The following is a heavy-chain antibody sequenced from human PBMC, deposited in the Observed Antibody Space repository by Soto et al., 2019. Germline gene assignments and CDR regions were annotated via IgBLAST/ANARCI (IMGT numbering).Heavy chain of an antibody. Sequence: QITLKESGPTLVKPTQTLTLTCTFSGFSLSTSGVGVGWIRQPPGKALEWLALIYWDDDKRYSPSLKSRLTIAKEPSKNQVGLTMTNMDPVDTATYYCALQYGIAAAGRLAFFDRWGRGTLVTVSS. CDR1: GFSLSTSGVG. D-gene: IGHD6-13*01. CDR3: ALQYGIAAAGRLAFFDR. CDR2: IYWDDDK. V-gene: IGHV2-5*02. J-gene: IGHJ2*01.